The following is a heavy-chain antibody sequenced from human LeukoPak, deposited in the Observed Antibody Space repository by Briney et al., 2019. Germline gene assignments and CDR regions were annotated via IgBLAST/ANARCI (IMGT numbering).Heavy chain of an antibody. Sequence: SETLSLTCTVSGDSISSTAYYWGWSRQPPGMGLEWLGIIHFSGTIYNNPSLMGRVTISVDTSKNQFSLKLTSVTAADTAVYYCTRGFDHAKSGYWGQGTLVTVSS. CDR3: TRGFDHAKSGY. D-gene: IGHD1-14*01. CDR1: GDSISSTAYY. J-gene: IGHJ4*02. CDR2: IHFSGTI. V-gene: IGHV4-39*01.